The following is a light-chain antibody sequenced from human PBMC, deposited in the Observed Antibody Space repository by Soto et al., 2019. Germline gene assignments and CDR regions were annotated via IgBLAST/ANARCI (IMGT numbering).Light chain of an antibody. J-gene: IGLJ1*01. CDR3: SSYDSSLSGYV. CDR1: SSNIGAGYD. Sequence: QSVLTQPPSVSGAPGQRVTISCTGSSSNIGAGYDVHWYQHLPGTAPKLLIYGNNNGPSWVPDRFAGSKSGTSASLAITGLQDEDEADYYCSSYDSSLSGYVFGSGTKLTVL. CDR2: GNN. V-gene: IGLV1-40*01.